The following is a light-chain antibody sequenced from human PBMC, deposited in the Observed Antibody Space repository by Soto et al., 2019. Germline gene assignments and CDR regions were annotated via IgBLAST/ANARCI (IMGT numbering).Light chain of an antibody. CDR3: QQYNNWPPT. CDR2: GAS. Sequence: EIVMTQSPATLSVSQRERATLSCRASQSVNSNFAWYQQKPCQAPRLLIYGASTRATGIPARFSGSGSGTEFTLTISSLQSEDFAVYYCQQYNNWPPTFGGGTKVEIK. J-gene: IGKJ4*01. V-gene: IGKV3-15*01. CDR1: QSVNSN.